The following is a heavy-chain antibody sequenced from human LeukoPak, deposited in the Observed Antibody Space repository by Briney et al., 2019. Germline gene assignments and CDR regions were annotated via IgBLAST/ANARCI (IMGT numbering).Heavy chain of an antibody. CDR2: INPNSGGT. D-gene: IGHD6-13*01. CDR3: ASLVIIAAAGDDAFDI. Sequence: GASVKVSCKASGYTFTGYYMHWVRQAPGQGLEWMGWINPNSGGTNYAQKFQGRVTMTRDTSISTAYMELSRLRSDDTAVYYCASLVIIAAAGDDAFDIWGQGTMVTVSS. CDR1: GYTFTGYY. V-gene: IGHV1-2*02. J-gene: IGHJ3*02.